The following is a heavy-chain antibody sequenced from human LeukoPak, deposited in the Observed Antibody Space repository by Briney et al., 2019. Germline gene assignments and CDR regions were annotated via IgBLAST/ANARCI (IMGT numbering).Heavy chain of an antibody. D-gene: IGHD2-15*01. J-gene: IGHJ5*02. V-gene: IGHV3-30*04. CDR2: ISYDGSNE. Sequence: PGGSLRLSCAASGFTFSSYVMHWVRQAPGKGLEWVAIISYDGSNEYYADSVKGRFTISRDNSKNTLYLQMNSLRAEDTAVYYCARGADGVSSNSRGWFDPWGQGTLVTVSS. CDR1: GFTFSSYV. CDR3: ARGADGVSSNSRGWFDP.